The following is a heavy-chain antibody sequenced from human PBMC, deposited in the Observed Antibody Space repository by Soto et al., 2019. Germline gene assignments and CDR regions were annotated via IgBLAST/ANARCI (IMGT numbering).Heavy chain of an antibody. CDR2: IIPIFGTI. J-gene: IGHJ3*02. D-gene: IGHD2-2*01. V-gene: IGHV1-69*12. Sequence: QVQLVQSGTEVRKPGSSVKVSCKASGGTFDSNAISWVRLAPGQGLEWMGGIIPIFGTINNAQKCQDRVTITADESANIVYMELSSFRSEDTAIYYCAREGLTFGPGAVGGAFDIWGQGTLVTFSS. CDR1: GGTFDSNA. CDR3: AREGLTFGPGAVGGAFDI.